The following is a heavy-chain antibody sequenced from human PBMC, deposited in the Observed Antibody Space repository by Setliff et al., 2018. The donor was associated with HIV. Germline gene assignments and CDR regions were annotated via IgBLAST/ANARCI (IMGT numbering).Heavy chain of an antibody. Sequence: EASVKVSCKTSGYGFTVHWLHWVRQVPGQGFEYMGWISTSDGSGKYEEKFQGRVVMTRDTSISTAYMELTGLASVDTAIYYCALMETSENSWGQGTPVTVSS. CDR1: GYGFTVHW. CDR3: ALMETSENS. J-gene: IGHJ4*02. V-gene: IGHV1-2*02. CDR2: ISTSDGSG. D-gene: IGHD2-8*01.